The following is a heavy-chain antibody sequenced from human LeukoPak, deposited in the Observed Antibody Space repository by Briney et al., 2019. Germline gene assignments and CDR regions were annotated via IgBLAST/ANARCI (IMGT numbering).Heavy chain of an antibody. CDR2: ISHNGGNT. CDR1: GGSFSGYW. CDR3: VRRSGYCGPI. V-gene: IGHV3-74*01. D-gene: IGHD5-12*01. Sequence: GGSLSLSCAVSGGSFSGYWMHWVRQPPGKGLVWVSRISHNGGNTIYADSVKGRFSISRDSAKNTLYLQMNSLRAEDTAVYYCVRRSGYCGPIWGQGTMVIVSS. J-gene: IGHJ3*02.